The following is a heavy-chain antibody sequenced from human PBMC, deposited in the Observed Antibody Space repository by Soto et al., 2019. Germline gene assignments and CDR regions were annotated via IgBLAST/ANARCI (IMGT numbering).Heavy chain of an antibody. D-gene: IGHD2-8*02. V-gene: IGHV3-30*04. Sequence: QVQLVESGGGLVQPGRSLRRSCAASGFTFSNHGIHWVRQDPGKWLEWVTFISYDGRKTYYADSVKGRFTISRDNSQNSVDLQMNSMRPEDTAVSFCAREWATGGTYLGIADWGPGNLVTVSS. CDR2: ISYDGRKT. J-gene: IGHJ4*02. CDR1: GFTFSNHG. CDR3: AREWATGGTYLGIAD.